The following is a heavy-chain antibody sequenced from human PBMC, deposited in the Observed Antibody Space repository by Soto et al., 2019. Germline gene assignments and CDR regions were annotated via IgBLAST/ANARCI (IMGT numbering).Heavy chain of an antibody. V-gene: IGHV1-69*02. CDR2: IIPILGIA. CDR3: HYDSSGYPPYYFDY. J-gene: IGHJ4*02. D-gene: IGHD3-22*01. CDR1: GGTFSSYT. Sequence: QVQLVQSGAEVKKPGSSVKVSCKASGGTFSSYTISWVRQAPGQGLEWMGRIIPILGIANYAQKFQGRVTITADKSTSTAYMELSSLRSEDKAVYYCHYDSSGYPPYYFDYWGQGTLVTVSS.